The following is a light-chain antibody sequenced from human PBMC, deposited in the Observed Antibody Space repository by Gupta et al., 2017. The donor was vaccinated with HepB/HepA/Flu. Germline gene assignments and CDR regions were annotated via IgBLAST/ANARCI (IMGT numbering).Light chain of an antibody. CDR2: GAS. Sequence: ELVLTQSPGTLSLSPGDRATLSCRASQSVSSSYLAWYQQKPDQAPRRLIYGASSRASGTPDRVSGGGYKXDFTHTXSRREDEDFAVYYGQHNSSSGTFGXGTKVEIK. CDR1: QSVSSSY. V-gene: IGKV3-20*01. CDR3: QHNSSSGT. J-gene: IGKJ1*01.